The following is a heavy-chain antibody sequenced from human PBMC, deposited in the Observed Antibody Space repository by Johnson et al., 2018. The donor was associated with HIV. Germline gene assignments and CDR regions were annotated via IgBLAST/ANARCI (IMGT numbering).Heavy chain of an antibody. CDR3: ARVSDDYGGNPAAWGAFDI. D-gene: IGHD4-23*01. CDR2: INWNGGDT. V-gene: IGHV3-20*04. CDR1: GFTFDDYG. Sequence: VQLVESGGGVARPGGSLRLSCAASGFTFDDYGMSWVRQAPGKGLEWVSGINWNGGDTAYAGSVKGRFTISRDNDKSSLYLQMNSLRVEDTAFYYCARVSDDYGGNPAAWGAFDIWGQGTMVTVSS. J-gene: IGHJ3*02.